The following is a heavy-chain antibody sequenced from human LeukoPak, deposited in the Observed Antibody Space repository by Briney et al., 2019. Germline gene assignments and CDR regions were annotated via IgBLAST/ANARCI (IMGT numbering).Heavy chain of an antibody. V-gene: IGHV3-23*01. J-gene: IGHJ4*02. CDR1: GFTLSSYE. D-gene: IGHD3-22*01. CDR2: IDYSGGST. Sequence: GGSLTLSCTASGFTLSSYEMSWIRPAPGKGLEWVSSIDYSGGSTHYADSVMGRFTISRDNAKNSLYLQMNSLRAEDTAVYYCARAMIVVSNQFDYWGQGTLVTVSS. CDR3: ARAMIVVSNQFDY.